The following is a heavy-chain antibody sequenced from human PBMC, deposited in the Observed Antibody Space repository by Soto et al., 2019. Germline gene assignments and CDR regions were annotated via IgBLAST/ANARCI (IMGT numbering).Heavy chain of an antibody. CDR2: ISYDGSNK. Sequence: QVQLVESGGGVVQPGRSLRLSCAASGFTFSSYGMHWVRQAPGKGLEWVAVISYDGSNKYYADSVKGRFTISRDNSKNTLHLQINSVRAEDTAVYYCAKDFFLGYCISTSCYTYYYYGMDVWGQGTTVTVFS. D-gene: IGHD2-2*02. J-gene: IGHJ6*02. CDR3: AKDFFLGYCISTSCYTYYYYGMDV. CDR1: GFTFSSYG. V-gene: IGHV3-30*18.